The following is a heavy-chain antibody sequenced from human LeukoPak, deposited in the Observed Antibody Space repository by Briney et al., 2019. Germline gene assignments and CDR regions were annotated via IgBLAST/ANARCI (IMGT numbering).Heavy chain of an antibody. CDR3: ARPPITYYYYAMDV. V-gene: IGHV3-30-3*01. J-gene: IGHJ6*02. D-gene: IGHD3-10*01. Sequence: GGSLILSCAASGFTFSSYNIHWVRQAPGKGLEWVAVISYDGSSEYYADSVKGRFTISRDNSKNTLYLQMSSLRPEDTAVYFCARPPITYYYYAMDVWGQGTAVTVSS. CDR1: GFTFSSYN. CDR2: ISYDGSSE.